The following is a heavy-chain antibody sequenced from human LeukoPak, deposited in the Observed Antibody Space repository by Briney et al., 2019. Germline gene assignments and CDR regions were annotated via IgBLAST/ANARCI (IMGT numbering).Heavy chain of an antibody. Sequence: PGRSLRLSCAASGFTFSSYAMHWVRQAPGKGLEWVAVISYDGSNKYYADSVKGRFTISRDNSKNTLYLQMNSLRAEDTAVYYCARDGSGEWWGNYYYYYGMDVWGQGSTVTVSS. J-gene: IGHJ6*02. CDR2: ISYDGSNK. CDR3: ARDGSGEWWGNYYYYYGMDV. D-gene: IGHD2-15*01. V-gene: IGHV3-30-3*01. CDR1: GFTFSSYA.